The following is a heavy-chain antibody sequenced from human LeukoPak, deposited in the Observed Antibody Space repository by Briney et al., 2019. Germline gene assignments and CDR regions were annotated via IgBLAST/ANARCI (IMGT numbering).Heavy chain of an antibody. CDR1: GGSISSSSYY. Sequence: SETLSLTCTVSGGSISSSSYYWGWIRQPPGKGLEWIGSIYYSGSTYYNPSLKSRVTISVDTSKNQFSLKLSSVTAADTAVYYCARDSSIAVVGYGFDPWGQGTLVTVSS. CDR2: IYYSGST. CDR3: ARDSSIAVVGYGFDP. V-gene: IGHV4-39*07. J-gene: IGHJ5*02. D-gene: IGHD6-19*01.